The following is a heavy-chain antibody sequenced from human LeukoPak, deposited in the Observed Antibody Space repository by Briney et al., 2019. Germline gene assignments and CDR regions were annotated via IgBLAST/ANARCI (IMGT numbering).Heavy chain of an antibody. D-gene: IGHD1-26*01. J-gene: IGHJ4*02. Sequence: GGSLRLSCAASGFTFSDYYMSWIRQAPGKGLEWVSYISSSGSTIYYADSVKGRFTISRDNAKNSLYLQMNSLRAEDTAVYYCAGQGSGSYKLYYFDYWGQGTLVTVSS. CDR2: ISSSGSTI. V-gene: IGHV3-11*04. CDR3: AGQGSGSYKLYYFDY. CDR1: GFTFSDYY.